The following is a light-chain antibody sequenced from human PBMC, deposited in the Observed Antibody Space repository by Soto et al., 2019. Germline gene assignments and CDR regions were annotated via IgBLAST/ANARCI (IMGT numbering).Light chain of an antibody. CDR2: EVS. CDR1: SSDVGSYNL. V-gene: IGLV2-23*02. Sequence: QSVLTQPASVSGSPGQSITISCTGTSSDVGSYNLVSWYQQHPGKAPKLMIYEVSKRPSGVSNRFSGSKSGNTASLTISGLQAEDEADYYCCSYAGSSTLYVFGTGTSSPS. J-gene: IGLJ1*01. CDR3: CSYAGSSTLYV.